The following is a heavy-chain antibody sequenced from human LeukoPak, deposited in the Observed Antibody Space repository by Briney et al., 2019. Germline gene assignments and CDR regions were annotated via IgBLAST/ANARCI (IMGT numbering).Heavy chain of an antibody. J-gene: IGHJ4*02. D-gene: IGHD3-22*01. CDR3: ATSKTEYYYDSSGSFDY. Sequence: SETLSLTCTVSGGSISSYYSSWIRQPPGEGLEWIGYIYYSGRTNYNPSLKGRVTISVDTPKNQSSLKMSSLTAADPPVYYCATSKTEYYYDSSGSFDYWGQGTLVTVSS. CDR2: IYYSGRT. V-gene: IGHV4-59*08. CDR1: GGSISSYY.